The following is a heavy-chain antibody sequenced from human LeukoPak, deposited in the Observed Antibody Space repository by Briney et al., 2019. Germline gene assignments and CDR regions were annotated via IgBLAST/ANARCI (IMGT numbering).Heavy chain of an antibody. CDR3: ARGPPPLYSGSYRPLDH. J-gene: IGHJ4*02. V-gene: IGHV1-69*13. Sequence: SVKVSCKASGGTFSNDSITWVRQAPGQGLEWVGGITPIFDAPNYAPKFQGRLTISADGSTSTVYMDLRSLRSEDTAVYFCARGPPPLYSGSYRPLDHWGQGTLVTVSS. D-gene: IGHD1-26*01. CDR1: GGTFSNDS. CDR2: ITPIFDAP.